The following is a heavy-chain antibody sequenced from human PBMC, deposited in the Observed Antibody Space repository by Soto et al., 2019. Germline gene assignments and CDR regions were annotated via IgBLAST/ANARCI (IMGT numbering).Heavy chain of an antibody. D-gene: IGHD2-2*02. V-gene: IGHV3-30-3*01. J-gene: IGHJ4*02. CDR2: ISYDGSNK. CDR1: GFTFSSYA. CDR3: ARDAQRNIPGGPGSLLDY. Sequence: PGGSLRLSCAASGFTFSSYAMHWVRQAPGKGLEWVAVISYDGSNKYYADSVKGRFTISRDNSKNTLYLQMNSLRAEDTAVYYCARDAQRNIPGGPGSLLDYWGQGTLVTVSS.